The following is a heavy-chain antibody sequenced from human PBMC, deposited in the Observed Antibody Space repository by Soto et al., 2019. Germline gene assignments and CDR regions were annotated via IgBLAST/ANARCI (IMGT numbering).Heavy chain of an antibody. J-gene: IGHJ4*02. V-gene: IGHV3-73*01. D-gene: IGHD4-17*01. CDR1: GFTFSGSA. Sequence: GGSLRLSCAASGFTFSGSAMHWVRQASGKGLEWVGRIRSKANSYATAYAASVKGRFTISRDDSKNTAYLQMNSLKTEDTAVYYCTRHLDRVTTAVDYWGQGTLVTVSS. CDR2: IRSKANSYAT. CDR3: TRHLDRVTTAVDY.